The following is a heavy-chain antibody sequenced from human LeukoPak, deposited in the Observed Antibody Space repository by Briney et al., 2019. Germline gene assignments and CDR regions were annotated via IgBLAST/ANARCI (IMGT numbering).Heavy chain of an antibody. D-gene: IGHD3-16*02. CDR2: MYYSGST. V-gene: IGHV4-39*07. J-gene: IGHJ5*02. CDR1: GGSISSSSYY. CDR3: ARGGSSSAYYDYVWGSYRRAYNWFDP. Sequence: SETLSLTCTVSGGSISSSSYYWGWIRQPPGKGLEWIGSMYYSGSTDYNPSLKSRVTISVDTSKNQFSLKLSSVTAADTAVYYCARGGSSSAYYDYVWGSYRRAYNWFDPWGQGTLVTVSS.